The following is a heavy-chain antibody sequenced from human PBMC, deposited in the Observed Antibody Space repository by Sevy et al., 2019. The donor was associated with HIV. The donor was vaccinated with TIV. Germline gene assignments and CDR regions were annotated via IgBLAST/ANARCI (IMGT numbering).Heavy chain of an antibody. V-gene: IGHV3-30-3*01. D-gene: IGHD2-21*01. CDR1: GFNFSNYA. Sequence: GGSLRLSCVAPGFNFSNYAMHWVRQAPAKGLEWVAVISYDGSNIYYADSVKGRFTISRDNSKNTLYLQMNSLRAEDTAVYYCARDRDGYQQGVFDYWDQGTLVTVSS. J-gene: IGHJ4*02. CDR3: ARDRDGYQQGVFDY. CDR2: ISYDGSNI.